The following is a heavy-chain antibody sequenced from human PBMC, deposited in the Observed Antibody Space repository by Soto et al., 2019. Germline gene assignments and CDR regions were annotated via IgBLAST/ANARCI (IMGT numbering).Heavy chain of an antibody. Sequence: SETLSLTCTVSGGSITSAYWSWIRQPPGKGLDWIGYMYYSGSTNYNPSLKSRVTISVDTSKNQFSLKLSSVTAADTAVYYCARVSQVAMASYAMDVWGQGTTVT. D-gene: IGHD5-18*01. CDR2: MYYSGST. J-gene: IGHJ6*02. CDR3: ARVSQVAMASYAMDV. CDR1: GGSITSAY. V-gene: IGHV4-59*01.